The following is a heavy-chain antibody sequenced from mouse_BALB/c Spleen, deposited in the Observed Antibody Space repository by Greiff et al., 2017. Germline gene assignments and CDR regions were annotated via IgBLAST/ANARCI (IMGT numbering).Heavy chain of an antibody. V-gene: IGHV3-6*02. CDR1: GYSITSCYY. CDR2: ISYDGSN. CDR3: EREDGYYYYAMDY. J-gene: IGHJ4*01. Sequence: EVKLLESGPGLVKPSQSLSLTCSVTGYSITSCYYWNWIRQFPGNKPVWMGYISYDGSNNYNPSLTNRISITRDTSKKQFLLKLNSVTTEDTDTYDSEREDGYYYYAMDYWGEGTSVTVAS. D-gene: IGHD2-3*01.